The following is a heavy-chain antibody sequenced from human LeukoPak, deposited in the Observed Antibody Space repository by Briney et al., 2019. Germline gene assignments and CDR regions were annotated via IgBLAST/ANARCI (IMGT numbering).Heavy chain of an antibody. Sequence: GGSLRLSCAASGFTFNTFNMNWVRQAPGKGPEWVSAITSNGANTDYADSVKGRFTISRDNSKNTLSLQMNSLRAEDTAVYYCVKDGRRSSLPWGQGTLVTVSS. CDR3: VKDGRRSSLP. D-gene: IGHD6-13*01. CDR2: ITSNGANT. V-gene: IGHV3-23*01. J-gene: IGHJ4*02. CDR1: GFTFNTFN.